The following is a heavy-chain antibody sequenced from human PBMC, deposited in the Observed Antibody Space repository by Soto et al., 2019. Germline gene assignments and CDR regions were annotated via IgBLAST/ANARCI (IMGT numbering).Heavy chain of an antibody. CDR3: ARGEQYSGRIFDY. V-gene: IGHV6-1*01. CDR2: TYYRSKWYY. D-gene: IGHD1-26*01. Sequence: SQTLSLTCAITGDSVSSNSAGWSWVRQSPPRGLEWLGRTYYRSKWYYEYAVSVRGRITINPDTSTNQYSLQLNSVTPEDTAVYFCARGEQYSGRIFDYWGQGTLVTVSS. CDR1: GDSVSSNSAG. J-gene: IGHJ4*01.